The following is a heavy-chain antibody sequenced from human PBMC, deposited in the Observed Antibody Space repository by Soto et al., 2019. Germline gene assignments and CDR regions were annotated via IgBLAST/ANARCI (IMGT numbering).Heavy chain of an antibody. Sequence: SETLSLTCTVYGGSFSGYYWSWILQPPGKGLEWIGEINHSGSTNYNPSLKSRVTMSVDKPKNQFSLNLTSVTAADTAVYYCARVISSRDEYFDYWGQGTVVTVSS. D-gene: IGHD2-2*01. CDR1: GGSFSGYY. J-gene: IGHJ4*02. CDR2: INHSGST. CDR3: ARVISSRDEYFDY. V-gene: IGHV4-34*01.